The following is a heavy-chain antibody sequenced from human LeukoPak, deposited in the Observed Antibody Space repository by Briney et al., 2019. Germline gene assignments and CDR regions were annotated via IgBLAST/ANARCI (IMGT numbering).Heavy chain of an antibody. CDR2: ISSSSYI. CDR1: GFTFSRHS. J-gene: IGHJ3*02. Sequence: GGSLRLSCAASGFTFSRHSINWVRQAPGKGLEWVSSISSSSYIHYADSVKGRFTISRDNAKNSLYLQMNSLRAEDTAVYYCARDSGNYLDAFDIWGQGTMVTVSS. CDR3: ARDSGNYLDAFDI. D-gene: IGHD1-7*01. V-gene: IGHV3-21*01.